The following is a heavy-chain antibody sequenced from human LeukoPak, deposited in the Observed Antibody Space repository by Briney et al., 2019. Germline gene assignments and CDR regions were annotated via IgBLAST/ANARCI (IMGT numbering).Heavy chain of an antibody. CDR1: GFTFSGYS. CDR2: ISTSSSYI. D-gene: IGHD3-10*01. V-gene: IGHV3-21*06. Sequence: GGSLRLSCAASGFTFSGYSMNWVRQAPGKGLEWVSSISTSSSYIYYVDSVKGRFTISRDNAKNSLYLQMNSLRAEDTAVFYCARGGGSFDYWGQGTLVTVSS. CDR3: ARGGGSFDY. J-gene: IGHJ4*02.